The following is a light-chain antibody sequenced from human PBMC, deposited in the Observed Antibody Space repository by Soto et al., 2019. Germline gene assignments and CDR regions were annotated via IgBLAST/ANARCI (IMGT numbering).Light chain of an antibody. J-gene: IGLJ1*01. CDR3: SSYTSSSTYV. CDR2: EVS. V-gene: IGLV2-14*01. Sequence: QSALTQPASVSGSPGQSINISCTGTSSDVGGYNYVSWYQHHPGKAPKLMIYEVSNRPSGVSNRFSGSKSGNTASLTISGLQAEDEADYYCSSYTSSSTYVFGTGTKLTVL. CDR1: SSDVGGYNY.